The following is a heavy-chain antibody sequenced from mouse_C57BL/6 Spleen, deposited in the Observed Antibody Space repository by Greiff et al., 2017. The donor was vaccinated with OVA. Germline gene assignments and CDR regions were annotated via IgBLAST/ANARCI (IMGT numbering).Heavy chain of an antibody. CDR1: GYTFTRYW. D-gene: IGHD3-2*02. J-gene: IGHJ4*01. CDR2: IHPNSGST. V-gene: IGHV1-64*01. Sequence: QVQLQQPGAELVKPGASVKLSCKASGYTFTRYWMHWVKQRPGQGLEWIGMIHPNSGSTNYNEKFKSKATLTVDKSSSTAYMQLSSLTSEDSAVYYCAAQVPHAMDYWGQGTSVTVSS. CDR3: AAQVPHAMDY.